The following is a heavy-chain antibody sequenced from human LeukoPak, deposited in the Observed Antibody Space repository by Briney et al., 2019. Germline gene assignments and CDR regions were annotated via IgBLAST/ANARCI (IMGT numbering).Heavy chain of an antibody. CDR1: GYTLTQLS. J-gene: IGHJ6*04. CDR3: ATILSGYGLGF. CDR2: SDPQQT. Sequence: GASVKVSCKVSGYTLTQLSIHWVRQAPAKGLECLGSSDPQQTIYAQNFQARVTITENTSTATMFLDLSSLTSDATAVYYCATILSGYGLGFWGEGTTVTVSS. V-gene: IGHV1-24*01.